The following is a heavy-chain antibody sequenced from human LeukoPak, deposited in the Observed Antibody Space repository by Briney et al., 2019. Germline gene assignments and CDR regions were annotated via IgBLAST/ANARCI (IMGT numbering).Heavy chain of an antibody. V-gene: IGHV3-21*05. CDR3: ARVKEASAFDI. D-gene: IGHD5-12*01. Sequence: GGSLRLSCTASGFIFSNHGMNWVRQAPGKGLEWISYISSTSSDIYYLDSVKGRFTISRDNAKNSLYLQMNSLRAEDTAVYYCARVKEASAFDIWGQGTTVTVSS. CDR1: GFIFSNHG. CDR2: ISSTSSDI. J-gene: IGHJ3*02.